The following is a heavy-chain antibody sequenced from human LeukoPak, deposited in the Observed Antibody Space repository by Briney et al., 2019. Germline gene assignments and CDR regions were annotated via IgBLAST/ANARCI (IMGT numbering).Heavy chain of an antibody. Sequence: ASVKVSCKASGYTFSSYGFSWVRQAPGQGLEWMGWISAWIVNTDYAQKFQGRVTMTTDTSTSTAYMELRSLRSDDTAVYYCARDGVVVDQYYFDYWGQGTLVTVSS. CDR2: ISAWIVNT. CDR3: ARDGVVVDQYYFDY. V-gene: IGHV1-18*01. J-gene: IGHJ4*02. D-gene: IGHD2-15*01. CDR1: GYTFSSYG.